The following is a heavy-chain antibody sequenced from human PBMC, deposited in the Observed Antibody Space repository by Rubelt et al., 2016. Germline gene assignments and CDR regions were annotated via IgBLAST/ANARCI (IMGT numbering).Heavy chain of an antibody. Sequence: QVQLQQWGAGLLKPSETLSLTCAVYGGSFSGYYWSWIRQPPGKGLEWIGEINHSGSTNYNPSLKGRVTRSVDTSKNQFSLKLSSVTAADTAVYYCARDAKGSGAIDYWGQGTLVTVSS. CDR1: GGSFSGYY. J-gene: IGHJ4*02. CDR2: INHSGST. D-gene: IGHD3-3*01. CDR3: ARDAKGSGAIDY. V-gene: IGHV4-34*01.